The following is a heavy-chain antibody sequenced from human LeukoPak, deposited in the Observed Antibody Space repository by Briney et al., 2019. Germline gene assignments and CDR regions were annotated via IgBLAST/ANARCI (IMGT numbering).Heavy chain of an antibody. CDR1: GGSISSYY. D-gene: IGHD3-9*01. V-gene: IGHV4-59*08. CDR2: IYYSGST. J-gene: IGHJ5*02. CDR3: ARRYYDILTGYRLNWFDP. Sequence: SETLSLTCTVSGGSISSYYWSWIRQPPGKGLEWIGYIYYSGSTNYNPSLKSRVTISVDTSKNQFSLKLSSVTAADTAVYYCARRYYDILTGYRLNWFDPWGQGTLVTVSS.